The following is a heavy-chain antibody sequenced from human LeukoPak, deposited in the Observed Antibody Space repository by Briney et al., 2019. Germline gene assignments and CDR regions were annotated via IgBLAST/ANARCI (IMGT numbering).Heavy chain of an antibody. CDR1: GFTVSTYW. D-gene: IGHD3-9*01. CDR2: INSDGSGT. CDR3: ARGEILTGLPGDYFDF. Sequence: GGSLRLSCAGSGFTVSTYWMHWVRQAPGKGLVWVSRINSDGSGTGYAASVKGRFAISRDKAKRTLYVQMNSLRAEYTAVYYCARGEILTGLPGDYFDFWGQGTLVTVSS. V-gene: IGHV3-74*01. J-gene: IGHJ4*02.